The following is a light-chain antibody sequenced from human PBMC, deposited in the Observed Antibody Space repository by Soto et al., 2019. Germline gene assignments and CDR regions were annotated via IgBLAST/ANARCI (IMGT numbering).Light chain of an antibody. J-gene: IGKJ4*01. CDR2: DAS. CDR3: QPYGSSPA. V-gene: IGKV3-20*01. Sequence: EVVLTQSPGTLSLSPGERATLSCRASQSVSSGYLAWYQHKPGQAPRLLIYDASSRATGIPDRFSGSGSGTDFTLTVSSLEPEDFAVYYCQPYGSSPAFGGGTKAEIK. CDR1: QSVSSGY.